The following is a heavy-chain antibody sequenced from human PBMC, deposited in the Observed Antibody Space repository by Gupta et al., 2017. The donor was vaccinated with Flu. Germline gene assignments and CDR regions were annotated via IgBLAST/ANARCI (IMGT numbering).Heavy chain of an antibody. CDR3: ARGGDFSSSYQNYYYGMDV. J-gene: IGHJ6*02. V-gene: IGHV3-21*06. CDR2: ISMTGSYI. D-gene: IGHD6-13*01. Sequence: EVQLVESGGGLVKPGGSLRLSCATSGFTFSTHYMNWVRQAPGKGLEWVSSISMTGSYIYYADSVKGRFTISRENARNSLFLQMNSLRAEDTAVYYCARGGDFSSSYQNYYYGMDVWGRGTTVTVS. CDR1: GFTFSTHY.